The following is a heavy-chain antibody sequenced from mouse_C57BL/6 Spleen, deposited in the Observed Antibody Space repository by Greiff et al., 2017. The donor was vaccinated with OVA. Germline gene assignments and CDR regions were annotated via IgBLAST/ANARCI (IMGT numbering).Heavy chain of an antibody. CDR2: IDPSDSYT. D-gene: IGHD1-1*01. Sequence: QVQLQQPGAELVKPGASVKLSCKASGYTFTSYWMQWVKQRPGQGLEWIGEIDPSDSYTNYNQKFKGKATLTVDTSSSTAYMQLSSLTSEDSAVYYWASEGLLLSFGYWGQGTTLTVSS. CDR3: ASEGLLLSFGY. J-gene: IGHJ2*01. V-gene: IGHV1-50*01. CDR1: GYTFTSYW.